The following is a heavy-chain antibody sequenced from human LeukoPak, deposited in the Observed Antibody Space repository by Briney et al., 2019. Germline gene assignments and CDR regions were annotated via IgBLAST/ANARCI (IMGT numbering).Heavy chain of an antibody. CDR3: ARRGGDWNYYFDY. Sequence: SETLSLTCTVSGGSISSYYWSCIPQPPGKGLECIGYIYYSGSTNYNPSLKSRVTISVDTSKNQFSLKLSSVTAADTAVYYCARRGGDWNYYFDYWGQGTLVTVSS. J-gene: IGHJ4*02. D-gene: IGHD1-7*01. V-gene: IGHV4-59*01. CDR1: GGSISSYY. CDR2: IYYSGST.